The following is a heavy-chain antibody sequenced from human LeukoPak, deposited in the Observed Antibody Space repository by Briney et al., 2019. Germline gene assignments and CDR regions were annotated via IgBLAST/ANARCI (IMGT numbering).Heavy chain of an antibody. D-gene: IGHD6-19*01. CDR1: GGSLSGYY. CDR3: ARVGKQWLVLRGWFDP. J-gene: IGHJ5*02. V-gene: IGHV4-34*01. CDR2: INHSGST. Sequence: PSETLSLTCAVYGGSLSGYYWSWIRQPPGKGLAWIGEINHSGSTNYNPSLKSRVTISVDTSKNQFSLNLSSVTAADTAVYYCARVGKQWLVLRGWFDPWGQGTLVTVSS.